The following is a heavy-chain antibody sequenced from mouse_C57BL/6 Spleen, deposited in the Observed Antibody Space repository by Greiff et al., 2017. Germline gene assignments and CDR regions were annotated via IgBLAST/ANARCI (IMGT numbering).Heavy chain of an antibody. CDR1: GYTFTSYW. J-gene: IGHJ2*01. CDR3: ARSGYYGRRPYYFDY. D-gene: IGHD1-1*01. V-gene: IGHV1-52*01. Sequence: QVQLQQPGAELVRPGSSVKMSCTASGYTFTSYWMHWVPQRPIQGLEWIGNIDPSDSETHYHQKFKDKATLTVDKSSSTAYMQLSSLTSEDSAVYYWARSGYYGRRPYYFDYWGQGTTLTVSS. CDR2: IDPSDSET.